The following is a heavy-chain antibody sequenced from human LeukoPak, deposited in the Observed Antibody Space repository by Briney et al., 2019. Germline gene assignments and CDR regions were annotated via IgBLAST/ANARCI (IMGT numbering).Heavy chain of an antibody. CDR2: IYYSGST. J-gene: IGHJ3*02. CDR3: ARPGGGELYDAFDI. D-gene: IGHD2-21*01. V-gene: IGHV4-59*08. Sequence: TSETLSLTCTVSGGSISSYYRSWIRQPPGKGLEWIGYIYYSGSTNYNPSLKSRVTISVDTSKNQFSLKLSSVTAADTAVYYCARPGGGELYDAFDIWGQGTMVTVSS. CDR1: GGSISSYY.